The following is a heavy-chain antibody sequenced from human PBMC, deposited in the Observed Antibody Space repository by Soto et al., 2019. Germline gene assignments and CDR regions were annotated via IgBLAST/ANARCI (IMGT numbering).Heavy chain of an antibody. CDR1: GFTFRSYW. D-gene: IGHD1-1*01. J-gene: IGHJ4*02. V-gene: IGHV3-74*01. CDR2: INRDGSST. CDR3: AREIVTTGEYYFDS. Sequence: HPGGSLRLSCAASGFTFRSYWMHWVRQAPGKGLVWVSRINRDGSSTSYADSVKGRVTISRDTAKNTLYLQMNSLRAEDTAVYYCAREIVTTGEYYFDSWGLGTLVTVSS.